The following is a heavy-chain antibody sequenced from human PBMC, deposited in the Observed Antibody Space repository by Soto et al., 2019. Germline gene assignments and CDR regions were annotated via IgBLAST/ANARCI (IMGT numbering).Heavy chain of an antibody. Sequence: GGSLRLSCAASGFTVSSNYMSWVRQAPGKGLEWVSVIYSGGSTYYADSVKGRFTISSHNSKNTLYLQMNSLRAEDTAVYYCARTPLGSYGSLYDYGSGSYLYYYYMDVWGKGTTVTVSS. CDR2: IYSGGST. CDR1: GFTVSSNY. V-gene: IGHV3-53*04. CDR3: ARTPLGSYGSLYDYGSGSYLYYYYMDV. D-gene: IGHD3-10*01. J-gene: IGHJ6*03.